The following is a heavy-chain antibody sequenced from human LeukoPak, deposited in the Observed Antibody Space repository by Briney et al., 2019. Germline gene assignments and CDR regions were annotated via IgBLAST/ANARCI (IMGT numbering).Heavy chain of an antibody. V-gene: IGHV1-69*05. CDR1: GGTFSSYA. J-gene: IGHJ5*02. CDR3: ARVGDDIVAGGSWFDP. Sequence: RASVKVSCKASGGTFSSYAISWVRQAPGQGLEWMGGIIPIFGTANYAQKFQGRVTITTDESTTTAYMELSSLRSEDTAVYYCARVGDDIVAGGSWFDPWGQGTLVTVSS. CDR2: IIPIFGTA. D-gene: IGHD5-12*01.